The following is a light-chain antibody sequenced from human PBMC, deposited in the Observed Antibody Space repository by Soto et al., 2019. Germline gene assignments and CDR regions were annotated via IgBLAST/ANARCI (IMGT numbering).Light chain of an antibody. CDR1: RTISNS. CDR3: RQTARNILYT. V-gene: IGKV1-39*01. Sequence: DIQMTQSPSSLSASVGDRVTITCRASRTISNSLNWYQQKPGKAPKLLIYAASRLESGVPSRFSGSGSGTDVSLTISSLLPEDFAAYYCRQTARNILYTFGQGTRVEVK. J-gene: IGKJ2*01. CDR2: AAS.